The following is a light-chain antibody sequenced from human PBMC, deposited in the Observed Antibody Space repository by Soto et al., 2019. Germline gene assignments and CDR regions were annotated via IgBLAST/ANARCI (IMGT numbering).Light chain of an antibody. CDR1: QNINNY. J-gene: IGKJ5*01. CDR2: DAS. V-gene: IGKV1-33*01. Sequence: DIQMTQSPSSLSASVGDRVTITCQASQNINNYLNWYQQKPGRAPKLLIYDASNLEAGVPSRFRGSGCATDFTFTISRLQPEDIATYYCQQYENLPTFGQGTRLEIK. CDR3: QQYENLPT.